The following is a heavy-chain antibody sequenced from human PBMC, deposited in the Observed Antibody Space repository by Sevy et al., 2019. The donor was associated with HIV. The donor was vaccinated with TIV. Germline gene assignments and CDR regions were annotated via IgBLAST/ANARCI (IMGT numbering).Heavy chain of an antibody. V-gene: IGHV3-23*01. CDR3: AKGIGYSGYETDY. CDR1: GFTFSSYA. CDR2: ISGSGIST. D-gene: IGHD5-12*01. Sequence: GGYLRLSYAASGFTFSSYAMSWVRQAPGKGLEWVSAISGSGISTYYADSVKGRFTISRDNSKNTLYLQMNNLRAEDTAVFYCAKGIGYSGYETDYWGQGTLVSVSS. J-gene: IGHJ4*02.